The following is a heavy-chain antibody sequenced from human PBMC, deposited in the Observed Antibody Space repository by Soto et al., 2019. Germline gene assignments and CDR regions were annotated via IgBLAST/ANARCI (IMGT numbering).Heavy chain of an antibody. V-gene: IGHV3-11*04. CDR2: ISNSGSTL. CDR3: ARDRALVLTGYHEHYYYYGMDV. J-gene: IGHJ6*02. CDR1: GFPVSDYF. D-gene: IGHD3-9*01. Sequence: PGGYLSLSCAASGFPVSDYFMTWIRQAPGKGPEHISHISNSGSTLYYAESVKGRFTISRDIAQNSLYLQMDSLRAEDTAVYYCARDRALVLTGYHEHYYYYGMDVWGQGTTVTVSS.